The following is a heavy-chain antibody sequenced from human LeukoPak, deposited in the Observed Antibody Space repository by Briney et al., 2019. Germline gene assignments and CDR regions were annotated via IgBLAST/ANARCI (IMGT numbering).Heavy chain of an antibody. CDR1: GFSFSSYG. CDR2: IWSDGSNK. Sequence: PGRSLRLSCAASGFSFSSYGMHWVRQAPGKGLEWVALIWSDGSNKNYADSVKGRFTISRDNSKNTLYLQMNSLRAEDMAVYYRATDAGSGPFDIWGQGTMVTVSS. V-gene: IGHV3-33*01. J-gene: IGHJ3*02. CDR3: ATDAGSGPFDI. D-gene: IGHD3-10*01.